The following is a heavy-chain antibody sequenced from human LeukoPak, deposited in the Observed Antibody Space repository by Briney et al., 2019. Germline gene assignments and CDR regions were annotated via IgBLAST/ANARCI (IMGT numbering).Heavy chain of an antibody. CDR3: AGVAMYSSSWNLDY. CDR1: GGTFSSYA. CDR2: IIPIFGTA. D-gene: IGHD6-13*01. J-gene: IGHJ4*02. V-gene: IGHV1-69*13. Sequence: SVKVSCKASGGTFSSYAISWVRQAPGQGLEWMGGIIPIFGTANYAQKFQGRVTITADEPTSTAYMELSSLRSEDTAVYYCAGVAMYSSSWNLDYWGQGTLVTASS.